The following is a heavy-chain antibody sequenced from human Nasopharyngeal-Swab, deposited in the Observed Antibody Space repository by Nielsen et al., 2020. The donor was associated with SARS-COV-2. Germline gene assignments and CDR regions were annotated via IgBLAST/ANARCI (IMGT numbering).Heavy chain of an antibody. Sequence: GGSLRLSCAASGLTFTNSWMSWVRQAPGKGLEWVANIKQDGSDKYYADSMKGRFTISRDNAKKSLYLQMNSLRAEDTAVYYCARGVETIHHWGQGSLVTVSS. CDR3: ARGVETIHH. J-gene: IGHJ1*01. CDR1: GLTFTNSW. CDR2: IKQDGSDK. V-gene: IGHV3-7*01. D-gene: IGHD5-24*01.